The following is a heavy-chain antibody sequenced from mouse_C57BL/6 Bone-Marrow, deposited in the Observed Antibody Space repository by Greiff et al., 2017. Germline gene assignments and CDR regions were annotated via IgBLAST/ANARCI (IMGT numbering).Heavy chain of an antibody. CDR3: ARMEGLGYNYAMDY. D-gene: IGHD3-1*01. CDR1: GYTFTNYW. V-gene: IGHV1-63*01. J-gene: IGHJ4*01. CDR2: IYPGGGYT. Sequence: VQLQESGAELVRPGTSVKMSCKASGYTFTNYWIGWAKQRPGHGLEWIGDIYPGGGYTNYNEKFKGKATLTADKSSSTAYMQFSSLTSEDSAIYYCARMEGLGYNYAMDYWGQGTSVTVSS.